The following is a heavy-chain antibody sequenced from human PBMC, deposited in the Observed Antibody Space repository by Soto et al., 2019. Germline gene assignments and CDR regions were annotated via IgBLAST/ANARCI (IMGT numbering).Heavy chain of an antibody. CDR2: IIPIFGTA. V-gene: IGHV1-69*12. Sequence: QVQLVQSGAEVKKPGSSVKVSCKASGGTFSSYAISWVRQAPGQGLEWMGGIIPIFGTANYAQKFQGRVTITADESTRTAYMGRGSLRAEDTAVYYLARALDIVVVVAATGWFAPWGQGTLVTVSS. CDR1: GGTFSSYA. D-gene: IGHD2-15*01. CDR3: ARALDIVVVVAATGWFAP. J-gene: IGHJ5*02.